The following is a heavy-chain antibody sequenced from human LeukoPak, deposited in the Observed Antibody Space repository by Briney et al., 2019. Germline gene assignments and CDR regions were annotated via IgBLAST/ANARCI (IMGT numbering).Heavy chain of an antibody. D-gene: IGHD3-10*01. V-gene: IGHV3-11*01. CDR1: GGSISSYY. J-gene: IGHJ4*02. CDR3: ATYYSDSGSLY. Sequence: PSETLSLTCTVSGGSISSYYWSWIRQAPGKGLEWVSYITSSGSTIYYADSVKGRFTISRDNAKNSLYLQMNSLRAEDTAVYYCATYYSDSGSLYWGQGTLVTVSS. CDR2: ITSSGSTI.